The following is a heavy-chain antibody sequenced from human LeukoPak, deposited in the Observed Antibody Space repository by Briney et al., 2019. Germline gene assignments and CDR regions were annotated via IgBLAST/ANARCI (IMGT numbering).Heavy chain of an antibody. D-gene: IGHD1-26*01. Sequence: GGSLRLSCAASGFTFSSYWMSWVRQAPGKGLEWVANIKQDGSEKYYVDSVKGRYTISRDNAKNSLYLQMNSLRAEDTAIYYCAKDLREEPLYYFDYWGQGTLVTVSS. CDR3: AKDLREEPLYYFDY. CDR2: IKQDGSEK. V-gene: IGHV3-7*03. J-gene: IGHJ4*02. CDR1: GFTFSSYW.